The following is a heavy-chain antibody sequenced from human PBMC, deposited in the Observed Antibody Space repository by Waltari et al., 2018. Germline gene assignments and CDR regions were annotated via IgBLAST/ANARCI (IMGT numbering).Heavy chain of an antibody. V-gene: IGHV4-39*07. CDR3: ARDTAEGGDGYNFFDY. CDR1: GGSISSSSYY. D-gene: IGHD5-12*01. Sequence: QLQLQESGPGLVKPSETLSLTCTVSGGSISSSSYYWGWIRQPPGKGLEWIGSIYYSGRTYYNPSRKSRVTISVEPSKNQFSLKLSSVTAADTAVYYCARDTAEGGDGYNFFDYWGQGTLVTVSS. CDR2: IYYSGRT. J-gene: IGHJ4*02.